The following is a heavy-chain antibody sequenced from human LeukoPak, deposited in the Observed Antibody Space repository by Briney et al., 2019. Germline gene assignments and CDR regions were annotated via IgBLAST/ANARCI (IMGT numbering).Heavy chain of an antibody. Sequence: GKSLRLSCTLSGFTLSDSDIDWVRQAPGKGLEWVAKIRSDGTTKHFADSVKGRFTLSGDNYRNIVYLQMSSLRAEDTAIYYCVTFDHWGEGTLVTVSS. J-gene: IGHJ4*02. V-gene: IGHV3-33*01. CDR1: GFTLSDSD. CDR2: IRSDGTTK. CDR3: VTFDH.